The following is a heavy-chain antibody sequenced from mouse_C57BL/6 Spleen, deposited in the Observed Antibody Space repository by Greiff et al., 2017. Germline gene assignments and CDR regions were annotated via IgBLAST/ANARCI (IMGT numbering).Heavy chain of an antibody. CDR3: SRAYDSFWFAY. CDR2: ISYDGSN. CDR1: GYSITSGYY. D-gene: IGHD2-4*01. V-gene: IGHV3-6*01. Sequence: EVQLQQSGPGLVKPSQSLSLTCSVTGYSITSGYYWNWIRQFPGNNLEWMGNISYDGSNNSNPSLKNRISITLDTSKNQFFLKLNSVTTEDTATYSCSRAYDSFWFAYWGQGTLVTVSA. J-gene: IGHJ3*01.